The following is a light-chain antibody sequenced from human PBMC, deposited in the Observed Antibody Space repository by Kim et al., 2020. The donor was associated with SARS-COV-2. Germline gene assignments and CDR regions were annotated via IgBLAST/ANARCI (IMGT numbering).Light chain of an antibody. CDR2: KAS. Sequence: GDRVTITCRASQSISSWLAWYQQKPGKAPKLLIYKASSLESGVPSRFSGSGSGTEFTLTISSLQPDDFATYYCQQYNSYSMYTFGQGTKLEI. V-gene: IGKV1-5*03. CDR3: QQYNSYSMYT. CDR1: QSISSW. J-gene: IGKJ2*01.